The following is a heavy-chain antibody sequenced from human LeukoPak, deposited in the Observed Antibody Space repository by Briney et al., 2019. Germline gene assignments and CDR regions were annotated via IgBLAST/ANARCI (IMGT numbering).Heavy chain of an antibody. J-gene: IGHJ4*02. D-gene: IGHD5-18*01. CDR3: ARDRQYSYGDTDVDY. Sequence: GGSLRLSCAASGFTFSSYSMNWVRQAPGKGLEWVSSISSSSSYIYYADSVKGRFTISRENAKNSLYLQMNSLRAEDTAVYYCARDRQYSYGDTDVDYWGQGTLVTVSS. V-gene: IGHV3-21*01. CDR2: ISSSSSYI. CDR1: GFTFSSYS.